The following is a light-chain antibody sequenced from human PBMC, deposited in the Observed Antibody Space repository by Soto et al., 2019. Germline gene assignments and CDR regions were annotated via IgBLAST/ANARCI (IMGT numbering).Light chain of an antibody. CDR3: SSYTSSSIVV. CDR1: SSDVGGYNY. CDR2: DVS. V-gene: IGLV2-14*01. Sequence: QSALTQPASVSGSPGQSITISCTGTSSDVGGYNYVSWYQQHPGKAPKLMIYDVSNRPSGVSNRFSGSKSGNTASLTISGXQAEDEXXYYCSSYTSSSIVVFGGGTKLTVL. J-gene: IGLJ2*01.